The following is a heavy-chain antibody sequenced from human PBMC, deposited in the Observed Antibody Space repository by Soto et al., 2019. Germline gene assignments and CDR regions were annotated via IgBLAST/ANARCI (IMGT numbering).Heavy chain of an antibody. CDR3: AAVSDYYDSSGYYYVRYFDL. J-gene: IGHJ2*01. D-gene: IGHD3-22*01. Sequence: GASVKVSCKASGGTFSSYAISWVRQAPGQGLEWMGGIIPLFGTANYAQKFQGRVTITADKSTSTAYMELSSLRSEDTGVYYCAAVSDYYDSSGYYYVRYFDLWGRGTLVTVSS. CDR2: IIPLFGTA. V-gene: IGHV1-69*06. CDR1: GGTFSSYA.